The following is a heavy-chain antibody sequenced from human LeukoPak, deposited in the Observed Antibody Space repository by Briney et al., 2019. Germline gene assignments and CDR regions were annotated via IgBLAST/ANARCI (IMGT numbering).Heavy chain of an antibody. Sequence: PGRSLRLSCAASGFTFSSYAMHWVRQAPGKGLEWVAVISYDGSNKYYADSVKGRFTISRDNSKNTLYLQMNSLRAEDTAVYYCARDGLHADDYYFDYWGQGTLVTVSS. CDR2: ISYDGSNK. D-gene: IGHD4-11*01. J-gene: IGHJ4*02. V-gene: IGHV3-30*04. CDR1: GFTFSSYA. CDR3: ARDGLHADDYYFDY.